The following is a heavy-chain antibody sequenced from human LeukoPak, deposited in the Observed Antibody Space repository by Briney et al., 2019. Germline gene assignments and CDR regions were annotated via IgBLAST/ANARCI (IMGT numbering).Heavy chain of an antibody. J-gene: IGHJ6*03. D-gene: IGHD4-23*01. V-gene: IGHV3-66*01. Sequence: GGSLRLSCAASGFTVSSNYMSWVRQAPGKGLEWVSVIYSGGSTYYADSVKGRFTISRDNSKNTLYLQMNSLRAEDTAVYYCAREIENERLWELGYYYYMDVWGKGTTVTVSS. CDR1: GFTVSSNY. CDR3: AREIENERLWELGYYYYMDV. CDR2: IYSGGST.